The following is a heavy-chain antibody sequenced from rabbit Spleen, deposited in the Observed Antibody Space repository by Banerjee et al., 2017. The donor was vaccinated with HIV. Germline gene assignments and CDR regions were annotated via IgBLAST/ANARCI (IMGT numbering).Heavy chain of an antibody. V-gene: IGHV1S45*01. CDR2: INTATAKD. CDR1: RFSFSDRDV. CDR3: ARDLVGVIGWNFYL. D-gene: IGHD1-1*01. J-gene: IGHJ4*01. Sequence: QEQLEESGGGLVKPEGSLTLTCKASRFSFSDRDVMCWVRQAPGKGLEWIGCINTATAKDVYATWAKGRFTISRTSSTTVTLRMTSLTAADRAAYFCARDLVGVIGWNFYLWGQGTRHRL.